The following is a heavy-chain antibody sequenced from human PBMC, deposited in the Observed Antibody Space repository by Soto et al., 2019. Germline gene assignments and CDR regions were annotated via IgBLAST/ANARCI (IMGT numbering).Heavy chain of an antibody. CDR2: ISSSSSTI. Sequence: PGGSLRLSCAASGFTFSSYSMNWVRQAPGKGLEWVSYISSSSSTIYYADSVKGRFTISRDNAKNSLYLQMNSLRDEDTAVYYCARASGVTGTTKSYYGMDVWGQGTTVTVSS. CDR3: ARASGVTGTTKSYYGMDV. J-gene: IGHJ6*02. D-gene: IGHD1-7*01. CDR1: GFTFSSYS. V-gene: IGHV3-48*02.